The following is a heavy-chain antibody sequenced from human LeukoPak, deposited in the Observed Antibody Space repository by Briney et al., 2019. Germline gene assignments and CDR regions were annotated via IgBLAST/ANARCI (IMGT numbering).Heavy chain of an antibody. CDR1: GGSISSGGYY. Sequence: SETLSLTCAVSGGSISSGGYYWSWIRQHPGKGLEWIGYIYYSGSTYYNPSLKSRVTISVDTSKNQFSLKLSSVTAADTAVYYCARVPNYYYGMDVWGQGTKVTVSS. J-gene: IGHJ6*02. V-gene: IGHV4-31*11. CDR2: IYYSGST. CDR3: ARVPNYYYGMDV.